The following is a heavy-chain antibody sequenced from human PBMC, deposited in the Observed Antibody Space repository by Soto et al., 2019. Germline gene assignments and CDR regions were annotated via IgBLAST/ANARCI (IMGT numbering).Heavy chain of an antibody. V-gene: IGHV1-2*04. Sequence: GASVKVSCKASGYTFTGYYMHWVRQAPGQGLEWMGWINPNSGGTNYAQKFQGWVTMTRDTSISTAYMELSRLRSDDTAVYYCARGGSSGRYYGMDVWGQGTTVTVSS. CDR1: GYTFTGYY. D-gene: IGHD6-19*01. CDR3: ARGGSSGRYYGMDV. CDR2: INPNSGGT. J-gene: IGHJ6*02.